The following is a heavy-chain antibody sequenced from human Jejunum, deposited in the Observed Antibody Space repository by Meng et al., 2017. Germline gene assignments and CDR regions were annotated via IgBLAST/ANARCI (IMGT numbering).Heavy chain of an antibody. J-gene: IGHJ2*01. D-gene: IGHD2-21*02. Sequence: QVQLVQLGAQVKKPGASVKGSCKASGEPFTRYYIHWVRQAPGQVLEWMGLINPSGGSASYEQKYQGRVTVTRDTSTSTVYMEVSSLTYEDTAVYYCARVTGATAVLWYFDLWGRGTLVTVSS. V-gene: IGHV1-46*01. CDR2: INPSGGSA. CDR1: GEPFTRYY. CDR3: ARVTGATAVLWYFDL.